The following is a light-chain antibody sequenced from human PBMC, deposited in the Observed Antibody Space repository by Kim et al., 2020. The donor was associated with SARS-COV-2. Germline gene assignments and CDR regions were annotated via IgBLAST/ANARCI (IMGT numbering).Light chain of an antibody. CDR1: QGISNY. V-gene: IGKV1-27*01. Sequence: DIQMTQSPSSLSASVGDRVTITCRASQGISNYLAWYQQKPGKVPKLLINDATTLRSGVPSRFSGSGSGTDFTLTISSLQPEDVGTYYCQKYYGARLTFGGGTKVDIK. J-gene: IGKJ4*01. CDR3: QKYYGARLT. CDR2: DAT.